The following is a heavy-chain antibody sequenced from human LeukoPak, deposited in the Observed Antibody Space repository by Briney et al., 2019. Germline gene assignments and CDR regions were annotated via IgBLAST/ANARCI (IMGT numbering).Heavy chain of an antibody. CDR3: ARLDWNDIVPSFDY. J-gene: IGHJ4*02. CDR2: IKQDGSEK. CDR1: GFTFSSYW. V-gene: IGHV3-7*03. D-gene: IGHD1-1*01. Sequence: GGSLRLSCAASGFTFSSYWMSWVRQAPGKGLEWVANIKQDGSEKYYVDSVKGRFTISRDNAKNSLYLQMNSLRAEDTAVYYCARLDWNDIVPSFDYWGQGTLVTVSS.